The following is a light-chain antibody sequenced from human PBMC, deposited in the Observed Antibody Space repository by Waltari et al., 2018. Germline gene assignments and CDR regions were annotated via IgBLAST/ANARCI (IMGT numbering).Light chain of an antibody. V-gene: IGKV3-20*01. CDR2: DAS. CDR3: QQYGTSPYT. Sequence: EIVLTQSPGTLSLSLGERATLSCRASQSVHKNYLAWYQQRPGQAPRLLIHDASIRATGIPDRFSGSGSETDFTLTITRLEPGDFAMYYCQQYGTSPYTFGQGTNLEI. J-gene: IGKJ2*01. CDR1: QSVHKNY.